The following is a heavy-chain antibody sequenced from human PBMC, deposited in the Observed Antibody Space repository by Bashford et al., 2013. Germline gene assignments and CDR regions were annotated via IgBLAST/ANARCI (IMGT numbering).Heavy chain of an antibody. CDR2: LYSSGTT. Sequence: SETLSLTCTVSGASIRKTSYYWAWFRQSPAKGLEWIGSLYSSGTTHYSSSLQGRVSMSADTSKNQFFLNLASVTAADSAMYYCARPMREALVGDVFDVWGRGTMVTVSS. CDR1: GASIRKTSYY. CDR3: ARPMREALVGDVFDV. D-gene: IGHD1-26*01. J-gene: IGHJ3*01. V-gene: IGHV4-39*01.